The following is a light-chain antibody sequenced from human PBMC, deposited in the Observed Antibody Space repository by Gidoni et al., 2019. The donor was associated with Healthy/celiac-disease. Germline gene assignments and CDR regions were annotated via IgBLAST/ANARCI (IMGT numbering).Light chain of an antibody. V-gene: IGKV1-33*01. CDR3: QQYDNLLT. J-gene: IGKJ5*01. CDR2: DAS. CDR1: QDISNY. Sequence: DIQMTQSPSSLSASVGDRVTITCQASQDISNYLNWYQQKPGKAPKLLIYDASNLETGVPSRFSGSGSRTDFTFTISSLQPEDIATYYCQQYDNLLTFGQXTRLEIK.